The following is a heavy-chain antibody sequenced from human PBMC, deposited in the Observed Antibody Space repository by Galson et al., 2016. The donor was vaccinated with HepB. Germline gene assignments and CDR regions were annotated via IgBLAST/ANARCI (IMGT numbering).Heavy chain of an antibody. Sequence: SLRLSRAASEFTFSSYSINWVRQAPGQGLECISYISISSRPIHYADSVKCRFTISRDNAKSSLYLQLDSLRDEDTAVYYCARDRDGFNSYYFDYWGQGTLVTVSS. CDR1: EFTFSSYS. D-gene: IGHD5-24*01. V-gene: IGHV3-48*02. CDR3: ARDRDGFNSYYFDY. J-gene: IGHJ4*02. CDR2: ISISSRPI.